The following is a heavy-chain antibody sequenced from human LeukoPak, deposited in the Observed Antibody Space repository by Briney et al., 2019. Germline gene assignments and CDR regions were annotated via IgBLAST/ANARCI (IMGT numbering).Heavy chain of an antibody. Sequence: GASVKVSCKASGYRFTNYGISWVRQAPGQGLEWMAWISAYNGDTNSAQTLQDRVTMTTDTSTSTAYMELRSLRSDDTAVYYCARVPIKGHSTSWGLFDYWGQGTLVTVSS. V-gene: IGHV1-18*01. D-gene: IGHD6-13*01. CDR3: ARVPIKGHSTSWGLFDY. J-gene: IGHJ4*02. CDR1: GYRFTNYG. CDR2: ISAYNGDT.